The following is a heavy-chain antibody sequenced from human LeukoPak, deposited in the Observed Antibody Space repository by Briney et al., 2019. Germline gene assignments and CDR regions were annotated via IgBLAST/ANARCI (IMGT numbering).Heavy chain of an antibody. CDR3: ARQPANTAAFDI. CDR1: GGSINTYY. J-gene: IGHJ3*02. D-gene: IGHD5-18*01. Sequence: SETLSLTCTVSGGSINTYYWSWIRQPPGKGLEWIAYVRDNGESNYNPSLKSRVAISLDTANNQISPRLNFVTAADTAIYYCARQPANTAAFDIWGLGTMVTVSS. V-gene: IGHV4-59*08. CDR2: VRDNGES.